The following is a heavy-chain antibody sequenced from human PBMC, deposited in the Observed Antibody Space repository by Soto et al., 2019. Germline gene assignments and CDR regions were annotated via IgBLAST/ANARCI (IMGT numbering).Heavy chain of an antibody. CDR3: ARVPPDYYDSSGYFFDY. D-gene: IGHD3-22*01. V-gene: IGHV4-30-4*01. J-gene: IGHJ4*02. CDR2: IYYSGST. Sequence: QVQLQESGPGLVKPSQTLSLTCTVSGGSISSGDYYWSWIRQPPGKGLEWIGYIYYSGSTYYNPSLKGRVTISVDTSKNQFSLKLSSVTAADTAVYYCARVPPDYYDSSGYFFDYWGQGTLVTVSS. CDR1: GGSISSGDYY.